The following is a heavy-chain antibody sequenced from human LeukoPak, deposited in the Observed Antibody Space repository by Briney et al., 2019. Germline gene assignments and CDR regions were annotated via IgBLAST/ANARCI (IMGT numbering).Heavy chain of an antibody. V-gene: IGHV1-24*01. J-gene: IGHJ4*02. CDR2: FDPEDGET. CDR3: ATSIMVRGVTRATLFDY. Sequence: ASVKVSCKVSGYTLTELSMHWVRQAPGKGLEWMGGFDPEDGETIYAQKFQGRVTMTEDTSTDTAYMELSSLRSEDTAVYYCATSIMVRGVTRATLFDYWGQGTLVTVSS. CDR1: GYTLTELS. D-gene: IGHD3-10*01.